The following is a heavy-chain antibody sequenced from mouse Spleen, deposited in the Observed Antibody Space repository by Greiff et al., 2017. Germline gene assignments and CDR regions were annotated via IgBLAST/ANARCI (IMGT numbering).Heavy chain of an antibody. D-gene: IGHD2-3*01. V-gene: IGHV14-4*01. CDR2: IDPENGDT. Sequence: VQLQQSGAELVRPGASVKLSCTASGFNIKDDYMHWVKQRPEQGLEWIGWIDPENGDTEYASKFQGKATITADTSSNTAYLQLSSLTSEDTAVYYCTTGDGYYYYYAMDYWGQVTSVTVSS. CDR3: TTGDGYYYYYAMDY. J-gene: IGHJ4*01. CDR1: GFNIKDDY.